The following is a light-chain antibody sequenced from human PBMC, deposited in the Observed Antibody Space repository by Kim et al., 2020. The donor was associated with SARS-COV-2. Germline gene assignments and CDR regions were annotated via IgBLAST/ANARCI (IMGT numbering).Light chain of an antibody. CDR3: SSYTSGSTYV. CDR2: EVS. Sequence: GQSDTLSCTGTSSDVGSYGRVSWYQQPPGTAPKLIIYEVSNRPAGVPNRFSGSKSGNTASLTISGLQADDEADYYCSSYTSGSTYVFGTGTKVTVL. J-gene: IGLJ1*01. CDR1: SSDVGSYGR. V-gene: IGLV2-18*02.